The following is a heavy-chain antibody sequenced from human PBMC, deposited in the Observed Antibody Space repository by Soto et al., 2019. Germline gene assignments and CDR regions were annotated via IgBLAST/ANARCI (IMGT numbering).Heavy chain of an antibody. D-gene: IGHD3-22*01. J-gene: IGHJ4*02. CDR3: ARHGYYYDSSGYPSYDY. V-gene: IGHV3-48*02. CDR2: ISSSSSTI. CDR1: GFTFSSYS. Sequence: GGSLRLSCAASGFTFSSYSMNWVRQAPGKGLEWVSYISSSSSTIYYADSVKGRFTISRDNAKNSLYLQMNSLRDEDTAVHYCARHGYYYDSSGYPSYDYWGQGTLVTVSS.